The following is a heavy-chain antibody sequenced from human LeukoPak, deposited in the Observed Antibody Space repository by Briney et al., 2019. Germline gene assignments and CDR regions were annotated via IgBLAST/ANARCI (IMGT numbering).Heavy chain of an antibody. V-gene: IGHV1-3*01. J-gene: IGHJ4*02. CDR1: GYTFTSDA. CDR3: ARGYSSGWYLDY. CDR2: VSGGDGTT. Sequence: GASVKVSCKASGYTFTSDAVHWVRQAPGQRPEWMGWVSGGDGTTRYSQKFQGRVTLTRDTSANTAYMDLSSLTSEDTAVYFCARGYSSGWYLDYWGQGTLVTVSS. D-gene: IGHD6-19*01.